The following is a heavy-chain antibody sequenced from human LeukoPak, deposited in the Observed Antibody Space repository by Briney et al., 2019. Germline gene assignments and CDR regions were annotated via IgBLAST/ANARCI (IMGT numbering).Heavy chain of an antibody. Sequence: ASVKVSCKASGYTFISYYMHWVRQAPGQGLEWMGIINPSAGSTSYAQKFQGRVTMTRDTSTSTVYMELSSLRSDDTAVYYCARSSSLTWGCSGWSVDYWGQGTLVTVSS. CDR3: ARSSSLTWGCSGWSVDY. D-gene: IGHD6-19*01. CDR2: INPSAGST. J-gene: IGHJ4*02. V-gene: IGHV1-46*01. CDR1: GYTFISYY.